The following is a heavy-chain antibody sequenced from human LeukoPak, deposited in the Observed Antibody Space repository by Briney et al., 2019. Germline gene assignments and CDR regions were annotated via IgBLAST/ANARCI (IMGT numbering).Heavy chain of an antibody. V-gene: IGHV3-11*01. J-gene: IGHJ4*02. D-gene: IGHD3-3*01. CDR1: GFTFSDYN. CDR3: ARAPANYFWSGYLPGAFDY. CDR2: ISRSGSTK. Sequence: GGSLRLSCAASGFTFSDYNMRWIRQAPGKGLEWVSSISRSGSTKYYADSVKGRFTISRDNAKNSLFLQMNSLRAEDTAVYYCARAPANYFWSGYLPGAFDYWGQGTLVTVSS.